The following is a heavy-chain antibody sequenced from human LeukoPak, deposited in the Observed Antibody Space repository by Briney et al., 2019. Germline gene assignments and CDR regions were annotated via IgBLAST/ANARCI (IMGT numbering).Heavy chain of an antibody. CDR1: GYTLTELS. CDR2: FDPEDGET. V-gene: IGHV1-24*01. J-gene: IGHJ3*02. D-gene: IGHD3-22*01. Sequence: ASVKVSCKVSGYTLTELSMHWVRQAPGKGLEWMGGFDPEDGETIYAQKFQGRVTMTRDTSISTAYMELSRLRSEDTAVYYCARPYDSSGYYYDDAFDIRGQGTMVTVSS. CDR3: ARPYDSSGYYYDDAFDI.